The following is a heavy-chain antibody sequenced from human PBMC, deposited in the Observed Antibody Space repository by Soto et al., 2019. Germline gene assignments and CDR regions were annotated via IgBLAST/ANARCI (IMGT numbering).Heavy chain of an antibody. CDR1: GYTFTSYC. D-gene: IGHD3-9*01. CDR3: ARDILTGYYPYYYYGMDV. J-gene: IGHJ6*02. CDR2: ISAYNGNT. V-gene: IGHV1-18*01. Sequence: AAVKVSCKASGYTFTSYCISWVRQAPGQGLEWMGWISAYNGNTNYAQKLQGRVTMTTDTSKSTAYMELRSLRSDDTAVYYFARDILTGYYPYYYYGMDVWGQGTTVTVSS.